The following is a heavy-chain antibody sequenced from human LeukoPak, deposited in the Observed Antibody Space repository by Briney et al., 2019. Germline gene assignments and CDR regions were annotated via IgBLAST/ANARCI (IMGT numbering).Heavy chain of an antibody. J-gene: IGHJ4*02. CDR2: INHSGST. CDR1: GGSFSGYY. V-gene: IGHV4-34*01. CDR3: ARETDY. Sequence: SXTLSLTCAVYGGSFSGYYWSWIRQPPGKGLEWIGEINHSGSTNYNPSLKSRVTISVDTSKNQFSLKLSSVTAADTAVYYCARETDYWGQGTLVTVSS.